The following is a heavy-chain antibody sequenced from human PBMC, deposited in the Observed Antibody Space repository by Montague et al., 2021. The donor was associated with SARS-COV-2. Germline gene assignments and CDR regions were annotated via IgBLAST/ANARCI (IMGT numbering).Heavy chain of an antibody. J-gene: IGHJ6*02. D-gene: IGHD3-3*01. CDR3: ARHPWHITVFGVVTRYGMDV. CDR2: IYYSGST. V-gene: IGHV4-59*02. Sequence: SETLSLTCTVSGVSVTDYYWSWIRQPPGKGLEWIGYIYYSGSTNYNPSLKSRVTISVDTSKNQFSLKLSSVTAADTAVYYCARHPWHITVFGVVTRYGMDVWGQGTTVTVSS. CDR1: GVSVTDYY.